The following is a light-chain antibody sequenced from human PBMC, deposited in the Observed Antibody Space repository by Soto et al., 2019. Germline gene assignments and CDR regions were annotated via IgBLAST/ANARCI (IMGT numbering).Light chain of an antibody. CDR1: QSVSDNN. CDR2: GAF. Sequence: EIVLTQSPGTLSLSPGERAILSCRASQSVSDNNLAWYQQKPGQAPRLLMYGAFFRVTGVPDRFSGSASGVDFTPTISRLEPEDFAVYFCQQYGASPITFGPGTKVDT. CDR3: QQYGASPIT. V-gene: IGKV3-20*01. J-gene: IGKJ3*01.